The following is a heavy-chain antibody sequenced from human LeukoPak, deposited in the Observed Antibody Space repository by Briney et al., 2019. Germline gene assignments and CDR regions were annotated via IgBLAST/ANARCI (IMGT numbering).Heavy chain of an antibody. Sequence: ASVKVSCKASGYTFTGYYMHWVRQATGQGPEWMGWINPNSGGTNYAQKFQGRVTMTRDTSISTAYMELSRLRSDDTAVYYCARRDYYGSGSYYSHNWFDPWGQGTLVTVSS. J-gene: IGHJ5*02. D-gene: IGHD3-10*01. CDR3: ARRDYYGSGSYYSHNWFDP. CDR2: INPNSGGT. CDR1: GYTFTGYY. V-gene: IGHV1-2*02.